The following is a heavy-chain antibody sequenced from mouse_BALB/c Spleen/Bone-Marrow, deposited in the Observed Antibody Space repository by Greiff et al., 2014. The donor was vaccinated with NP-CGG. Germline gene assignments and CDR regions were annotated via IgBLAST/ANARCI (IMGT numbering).Heavy chain of an antibody. D-gene: IGHD1-1*01. CDR1: GYTFTSYW. V-gene: IGHV1-87*01. J-gene: IGHJ4*01. CDR3: AREGYYYGSSTYYAMDY. CDR2: IYPGDGDT. Sequence: QVQLQQPGAELARPGASVKLSCKASGYTFTSYWMQWVKQRPGQGLEWIGAIYPGDGDTRYTQKFKGKATLTADKSSSTAYMQLSSVASEGSAVYYCAREGYYYGSSTYYAMDYWGQGTSVTVSS.